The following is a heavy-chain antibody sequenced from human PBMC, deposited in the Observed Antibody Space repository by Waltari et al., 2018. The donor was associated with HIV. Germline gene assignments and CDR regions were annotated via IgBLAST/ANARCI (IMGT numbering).Heavy chain of an antibody. V-gene: IGHV3-30*18. CDR3: ANTFFKTTLNLYYFGMDV. Sequence: QVRLVESGGGVVQPGRSLRLSCAASGFTFSDYGMHWVRQAPGKGLEWEALIAYDESKKYYADSVMGRFTISRDIPKNTLYLQMNSLRAEDSAVYYCANTFFKTTLNLYYFGMDVWGQGTTVIVSS. J-gene: IGHJ6*02. CDR1: GFTFSDYG. D-gene: IGHD3-3*02. CDR2: IAYDESKK.